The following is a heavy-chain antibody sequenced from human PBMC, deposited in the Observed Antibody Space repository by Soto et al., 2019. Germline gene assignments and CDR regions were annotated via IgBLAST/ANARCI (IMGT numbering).Heavy chain of an antibody. Sequence: GASVKVSCKASGYTFTSYGISWVRQAPGQGLEWMGWISAYNGNTNYAQKLQGRVTMTTDTSTSTAYMELRSLRSDDTAVYYCARDWGYDSSRYYFDYWGQGALVTSPQ. CDR1: GYTFTSYG. J-gene: IGHJ4*02. CDR3: ARDWGYDSSRYYFDY. D-gene: IGHD3-22*01. CDR2: ISAYNGNT. V-gene: IGHV1-18*04.